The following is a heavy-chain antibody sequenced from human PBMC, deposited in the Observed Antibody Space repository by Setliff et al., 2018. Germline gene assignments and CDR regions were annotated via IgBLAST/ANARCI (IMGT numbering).Heavy chain of an antibody. D-gene: IGHD3-10*01. CDR2: INSDESST. CDR1: GFTFSSYW. J-gene: IGHJ3*02. CDR3: ARVGVLWFGELQGAFDI. Sequence: GESLKISCAASGFTFSSYWMHWVRQAPGKGLVWVSRINSDESSTSYADSVKGRFTISRDNAKNTLYLQMNSLRAEDTAVYYCARVGVLWFGELQGAFDIWGQGTMVTVSS. V-gene: IGHV3-74*01.